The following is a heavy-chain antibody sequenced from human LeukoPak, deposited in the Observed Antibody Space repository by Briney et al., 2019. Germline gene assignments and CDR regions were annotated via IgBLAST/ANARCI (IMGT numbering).Heavy chain of an antibody. CDR2: IYYSGST. CDR1: GGSISSSSYY. J-gene: IGHJ4*02. V-gene: IGHV4-39*07. Sequence: KSAETLSLTCTVSGGSISSSSYYWGWIRQPPGKGLEWIGSIYYSGSTYYNPSLKSRVTISVDTSKNQFSLKLSSVTAADTAVYYCARAGSHRGYFDYWGQGTLVTVSS. CDR3: ARAGSHRGYFDY. D-gene: IGHD1-26*01.